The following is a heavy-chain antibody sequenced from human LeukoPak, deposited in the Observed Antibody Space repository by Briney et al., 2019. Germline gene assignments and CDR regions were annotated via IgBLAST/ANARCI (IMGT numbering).Heavy chain of an antibody. CDR3: ARRGDYYDSSGYYLLGGDWFDP. Sequence: PSETLSLTCTVPGGSISSGGYYWSWIRQHPGKGLEWIGYIYYSGSTYYNPSLKSRVTISVDTSKNQFSLKLSSVTAADTAVYYCARRGDYYDSSGYYLLGGDWFDPWGQGTLVTVSS. J-gene: IGHJ5*02. CDR1: GGSISSGGYY. CDR2: IYYSGST. V-gene: IGHV4-31*03. D-gene: IGHD3-22*01.